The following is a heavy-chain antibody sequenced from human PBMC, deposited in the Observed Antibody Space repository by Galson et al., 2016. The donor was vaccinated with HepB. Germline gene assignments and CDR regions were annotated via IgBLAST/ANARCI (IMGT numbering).Heavy chain of an antibody. J-gene: IGHJ4*02. CDR3: VRGGVSGNSAWGEAEH. Sequence: SVKVSCKASGYTFTEYDMNWVRQATGQGLEWMGWMNPNSGNRGYAQKFQGRVTMTRDTSIKTAFMELSSLRSEDTAGYFCVRGGVSGNSAWGEAEHWGQGSLVTVSS. CDR1: GYTFTEYD. CDR2: MNPNSGNR. V-gene: IGHV1-8*01. D-gene: IGHD1-26*01.